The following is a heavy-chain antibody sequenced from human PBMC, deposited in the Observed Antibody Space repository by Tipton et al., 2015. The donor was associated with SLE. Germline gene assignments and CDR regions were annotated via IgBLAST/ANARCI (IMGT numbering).Heavy chain of an antibody. V-gene: IGHV4-61*02. D-gene: IGHD2-15*01. CDR3: ARHVGVAYYYAMDV. CDR1: GDSFSSGSSS. CDR2: IYNSGIT. Sequence: TLSLTSTVSGDSFSSGSSSWNWVRQPAGKGLEWIGLIYNSGITNYNPSLQSRVTLSVDMSKNQFSLRLSSVTAADTGVYYCARHVGVAYYYAMDVWGQGTTVVISS. J-gene: IGHJ6*02.